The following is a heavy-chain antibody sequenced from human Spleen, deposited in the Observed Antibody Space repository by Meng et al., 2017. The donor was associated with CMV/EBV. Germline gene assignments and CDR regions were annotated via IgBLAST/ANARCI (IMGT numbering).Heavy chain of an antibody. CDR2: ISSSGTKM. CDR3: AKDLDRVTYYDFWSGLVSADY. J-gene: IGHJ4*02. V-gene: IGHV3-48*03. Sequence: LSLTCAASGFTFRNYEMNWVRQARGKGLEWISYISSSGTKMYYADSVQGRFTISRDNSKNTLYLQMNSLRAEDTAVYYCAKDLDRVTYYDFWSGLVSADYWGQGTLVTVSS. D-gene: IGHD3-3*01. CDR1: GFTFRNYE.